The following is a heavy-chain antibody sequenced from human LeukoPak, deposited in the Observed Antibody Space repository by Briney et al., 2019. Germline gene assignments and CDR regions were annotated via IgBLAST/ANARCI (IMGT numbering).Heavy chain of an antibody. D-gene: IGHD3-10*01. Sequence: PAGSLRLSCAASGFTFSSYGMHWVRQAPGKGLEWVAVISNDGSNKYYAESVKGRFAISRDNSKNTLYLQMNSLRAEDTAVYYCARDLSYSLEYWGQGTLVTVSS. V-gene: IGHV3-30*03. CDR3: ARDLSYSLEY. J-gene: IGHJ4*02. CDR1: GFTFSSYG. CDR2: ISNDGSNK.